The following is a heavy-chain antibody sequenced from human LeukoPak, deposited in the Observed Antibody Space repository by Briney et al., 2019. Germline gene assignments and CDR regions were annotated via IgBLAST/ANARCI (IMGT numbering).Heavy chain of an antibody. CDR1: GYTFTVYF. J-gene: IGHJ4*02. CDR2: INPNSGGT. Sequence: GASVTVSCKASGYTFTVYFMHWVRQAPARGLECMGWINPNSGGTNYAQKVQGRVTMTRDTSISTAYMELSSLRSDDTAVYYCARGGIQLWFLVDYWGQGTLVTVSS. V-gene: IGHV1-2*02. D-gene: IGHD5-18*01. CDR3: ARGGIQLWFLVDY.